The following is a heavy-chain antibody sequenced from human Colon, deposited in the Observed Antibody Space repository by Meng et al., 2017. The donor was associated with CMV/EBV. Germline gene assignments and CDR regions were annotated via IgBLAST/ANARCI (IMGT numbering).Heavy chain of an antibody. CDR1: GASFDSGNW. CDR3: ARNGYYSLES. J-gene: IGHJ4*02. D-gene: IGHD3-22*01. Sequence: SLRCAVSGASFDSGNWWSGVRQSPGQGLEGIGEMLHTGTTPYNPSLRGRVTFSLDDSKNEFSLKLSSVTAADTAVYYCARNGYYSLESWSQGTLVTVSS. CDR2: MLHTGTT. V-gene: IGHV4-4*02.